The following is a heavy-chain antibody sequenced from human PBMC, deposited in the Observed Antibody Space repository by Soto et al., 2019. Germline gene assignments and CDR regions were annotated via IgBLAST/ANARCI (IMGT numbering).Heavy chain of an antibody. D-gene: IGHD1-26*01. CDR2: ISGSGGST. V-gene: IGHV3-23*01. J-gene: IGHJ3*02. CDR1: GFTFSSYA. Sequence: WGSLRLSCAASGFTFSSYAMSWFRQAPGKGLEWVSAISGSGGSTYYADSVKGRFTISRDNSKNTLYLQMNSLRAEDTAVYYCAKDEGGSRPADAFDIWGQGTMVTVSS. CDR3: AKDEGGSRPADAFDI.